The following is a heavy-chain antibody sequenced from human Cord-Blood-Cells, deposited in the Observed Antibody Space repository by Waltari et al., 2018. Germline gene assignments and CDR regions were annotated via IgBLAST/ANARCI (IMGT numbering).Heavy chain of an antibody. CDR2: ISYDGSNK. CDR1: GFTFRSYG. D-gene: IGHD3-10*01. V-gene: IGHV3-30*18. CDR3: AKDWHYGSGSYYDY. J-gene: IGHJ4*02. Sequence: QVQLVESGGGVVQPGRSLRLPCSASGFTFRSYGMHWVRQAPGKGLEWVTVISYDGSNKYYADSVKGRFTISRDNSKNTLYLQMNSLRAEDTAVYYCAKDWHYGSGSYYDYWGQGTLVTVSS.